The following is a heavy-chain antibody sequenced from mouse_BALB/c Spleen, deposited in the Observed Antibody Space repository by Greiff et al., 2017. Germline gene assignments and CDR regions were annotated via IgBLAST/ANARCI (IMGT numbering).Heavy chain of an antibody. CDR3: ARSPRGNYVDY. Sequence: QVQLQQPGAELVKPGASVKLSCKASGYTFTSYWMHWVKQRPGQGLEWIGEINPSNGRTNYNEKFKSKATLTVDKSSSTAYMQLSSLTSEDSAVYYCARSPRGNYVDYWGQGTTLTVSS. CDR2: INPSNGRT. V-gene: IGHV1S81*02. D-gene: IGHD1-1*02. CDR1: GYTFTSYW. J-gene: IGHJ2*01.